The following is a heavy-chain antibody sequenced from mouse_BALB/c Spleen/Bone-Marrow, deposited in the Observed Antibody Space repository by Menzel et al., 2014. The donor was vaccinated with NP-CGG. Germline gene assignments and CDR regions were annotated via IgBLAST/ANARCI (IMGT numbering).Heavy chain of an antibody. Sequence: VHLVESGPGLVAPSQSLSITCTVSGFSLTSYGVHWVRQPPGKGLEWLGVIWAGGSTNYNSALMSRLSISKDNSKSQVFLKMNSLQTDDTAMNYCARDGVYGSHYYAMDYWGQGTSVTVSS. D-gene: IGHD1-1*02. V-gene: IGHV2-9*02. CDR2: IWAGGST. J-gene: IGHJ4*01. CDR1: GFSLTSYG. CDR3: ARDGVYGSHYYAMDY.